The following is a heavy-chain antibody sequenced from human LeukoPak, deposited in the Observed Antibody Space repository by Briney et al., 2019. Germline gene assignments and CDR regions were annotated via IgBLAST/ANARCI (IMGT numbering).Heavy chain of an antibody. Sequence: SVKVSCKASGGTFSSYAISWVRQAPGQGLEWMGGIIPIFGTANYAQKFQGRVTITADESTSTAYMELGSLRSEDTAVYYCARPRHSGSYYGRFNYWGQGTLVTVSS. V-gene: IGHV1-69*13. CDR3: ARPRHSGSYYGRFNY. CDR2: IIPIFGTA. J-gene: IGHJ4*02. D-gene: IGHD1-26*01. CDR1: GGTFSSYA.